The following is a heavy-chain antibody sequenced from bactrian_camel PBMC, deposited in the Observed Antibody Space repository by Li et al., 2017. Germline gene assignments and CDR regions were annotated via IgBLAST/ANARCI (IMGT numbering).Heavy chain of an antibody. D-gene: IGHD3*01. CDR2: VVSGGGRT. V-gene: IGHV3S40*01. CDR1: GFSFSDYA. CDR3: APGLPGYGLGTESSCGY. Sequence: VQLVESGGGSVQAGGSLRLSCVASGFSFSDYAMSWIRQAPGKGLEWVSTVVVSGGGRTYYADSVKGRFTISRDSANNSVYLQMNSPKPEDTAVYYCAPGLPGYGLGTESSCGYWGQGTQVTV. J-gene: IGHJ6*01.